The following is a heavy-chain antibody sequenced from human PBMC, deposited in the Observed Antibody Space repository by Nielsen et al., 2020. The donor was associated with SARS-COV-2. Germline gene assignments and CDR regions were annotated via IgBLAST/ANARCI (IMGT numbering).Heavy chain of an antibody. J-gene: IGHJ6*02. Sequence: ASVKVSCKASGYTFTSYGISWVRQAPGQGLEWMGWISAYNGNTNYAQKFQGRVTITADKSTSTAYMELSSLRSEDTAVYYCARGLTGGYDLYYYYYGMDVWGQGTTVTVSS. CDR3: ARGLTGGYDLYYYYYGMDV. V-gene: IGHV1-18*01. D-gene: IGHD5-12*01. CDR1: GYTFTSYG. CDR2: ISAYNGNT.